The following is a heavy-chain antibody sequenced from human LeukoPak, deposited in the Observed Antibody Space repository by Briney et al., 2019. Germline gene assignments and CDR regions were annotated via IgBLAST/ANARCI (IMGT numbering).Heavy chain of an antibody. J-gene: IGHJ5*02. CDR3: AREGEYYDFWSGRDNWFDP. Sequence: SETLSLTCAVSGYSTSSGYYWGWIRQPPGQGLEWIGSIYHSGSTYYNPSLKSRVTISVDTSKNQFSLKLSSVTAADTAVYYCAREGEYYDFWSGRDNWFDPWGQGTLVTVSS. D-gene: IGHD3-3*01. V-gene: IGHV4-38-2*02. CDR1: GYSTSSGYY. CDR2: IYHSGST.